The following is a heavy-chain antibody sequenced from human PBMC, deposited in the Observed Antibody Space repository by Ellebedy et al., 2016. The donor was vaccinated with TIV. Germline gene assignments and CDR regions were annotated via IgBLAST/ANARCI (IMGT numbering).Heavy chain of an antibody. D-gene: IGHD3-10*01. CDR1: GFTFSSYG. CDR2: IWYDGSNK. J-gene: IGHJ3*02. Sequence: GGSLRLSXAASGFTFSSYGMHWVRQAPVKGLEWVAVIWYDGSNKYYADSVKGRFSISRDNSKNTLYLQMNSLRAEDTAVYYCARSARVFRGTDAFDIWGQGTMVTVSS. CDR3: ARSARVFRGTDAFDI. V-gene: IGHV3-33*01.